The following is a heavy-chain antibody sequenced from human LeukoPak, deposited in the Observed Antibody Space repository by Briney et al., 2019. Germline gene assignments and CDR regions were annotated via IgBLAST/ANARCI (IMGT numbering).Heavy chain of an antibody. J-gene: IGHJ4*02. Sequence: SGGSLRLSXTASGFTFGDYAMSWFRQSPGKGLECLGFIRSKACGGTTEYAASVKGRFTISRDDSKSIVYLQMNGLKTDDTAVYYCTGLKGTGWPIDYWGQGTLVTVSS. D-gene: IGHD6-19*01. V-gene: IGHV3-49*03. CDR3: TGLKGTGWPIDY. CDR1: GFTFGDYA. CDR2: IRSKACGGTT.